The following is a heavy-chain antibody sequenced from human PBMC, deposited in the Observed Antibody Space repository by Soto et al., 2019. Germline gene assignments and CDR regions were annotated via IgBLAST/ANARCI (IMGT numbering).Heavy chain of an antibody. Sequence: GASVKVSCKASGYTFTSYAMHWVRQAPGQRLEWMGWINAGNGNTKYSQKFQGRVTITRDTSASTAYMELSSLRSEDTAVYYCARIPHVSGLVIPQIDYWGQGTLVTGSS. CDR1: GYTFTSYA. CDR3: ARIPHVSGLVIPQIDY. J-gene: IGHJ4*02. CDR2: INAGNGNT. V-gene: IGHV1-3*01. D-gene: IGHD3-9*01.